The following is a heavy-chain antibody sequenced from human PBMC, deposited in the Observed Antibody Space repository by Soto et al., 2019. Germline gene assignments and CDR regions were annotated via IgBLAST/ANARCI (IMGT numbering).Heavy chain of an antibody. Sequence: EVQLVESGGGLVQPGGSLRLSCAASGFTLSSYSMNWVRQAPGKGLEWVSYISGSSSTIYYADSVKGRFTISRDNAKNSLYLQMNSLRAEDTAVYYCARDSSSWYYWGQGTLVTVSS. CDR1: GFTLSSYS. CDR2: ISGSSSTI. CDR3: ARDSSSWYY. D-gene: IGHD6-13*01. J-gene: IGHJ4*02. V-gene: IGHV3-48*01.